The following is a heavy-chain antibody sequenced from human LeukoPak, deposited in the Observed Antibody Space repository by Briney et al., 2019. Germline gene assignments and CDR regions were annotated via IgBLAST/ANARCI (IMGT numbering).Heavy chain of an antibody. CDR3: ARDYPDSSGPYFDY. D-gene: IGHD3-22*01. CDR2: IYYSGST. V-gene: IGHV4-31*03. CDR1: GGSISSGGYY. J-gene: IGHJ4*02. Sequence: SETLSLTCTVSGGSISSGGYYWSWIRQHPGKGLEWIGYIYYSGSTYYNPSLKSRVTISVDTSKNQFSLKLSSVTAADTAVYYCARDYPDSSGPYFDYWGQGTLVTVSS.